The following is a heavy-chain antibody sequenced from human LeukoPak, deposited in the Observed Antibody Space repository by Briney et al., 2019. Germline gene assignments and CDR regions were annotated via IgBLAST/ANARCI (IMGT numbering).Heavy chain of an antibody. J-gene: IGHJ4*02. CDR3: ARTAAGTFFDY. D-gene: IGHD6-13*01. CDR1: GFTVSSNY. V-gene: IGHV3-53*01. Sequence: PGGSPRLSCAVSGFTVSSNYMSWVRQAPGKGLEWVSIIYSGGYTFYADSVKGRFTISRDNSKNTLYLQMNSLRAEDTAVYYCARTAAGTFFDYWGQGTLVTVSS. CDR2: IYSGGYT.